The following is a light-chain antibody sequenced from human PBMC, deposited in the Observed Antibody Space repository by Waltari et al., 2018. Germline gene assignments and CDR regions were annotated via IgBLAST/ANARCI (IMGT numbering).Light chain of an antibody. J-gene: IGKJ3*01. V-gene: IGKV3-20*01. CDR1: QIVNTNY. Sequence: EIVLTQSPGTLSLSPGERVTLSCRASQIVNTNYLSWYQHESGQAPRLLIYGTSNRATGIPDRFSGSGSGTVFTLTISRLEPEDFAVYYCQQQDKSLFTFGPGTKVGV. CDR3: QQQDKSLFT. CDR2: GTS.